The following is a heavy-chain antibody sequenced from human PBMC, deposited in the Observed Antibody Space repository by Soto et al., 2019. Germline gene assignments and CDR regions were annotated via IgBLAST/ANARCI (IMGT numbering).Heavy chain of an antibody. CDR2: ISYDGSNK. V-gene: IGHV3-30*18. J-gene: IGHJ6*02. D-gene: IGHD6-19*01. Sequence: QVQLVESGGGVVQPGRSLRLSCAASGFTFSSYGMHWVRQAPGKGLEWVAVISYDGSNKYYADSVKGRFTISRDNSKNTLYLQMNSLRAEDTAVYYCAKCHRPRPPPRIAVDGAGGYYYGMDVWGQGTTVTVSS. CDR1: GFTFSSYG. CDR3: AKCHRPRPPPRIAVDGAGGYYYGMDV.